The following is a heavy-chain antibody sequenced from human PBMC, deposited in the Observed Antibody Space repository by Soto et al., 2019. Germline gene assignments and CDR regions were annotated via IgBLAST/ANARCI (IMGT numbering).Heavy chain of an antibody. J-gene: IGHJ4*02. D-gene: IGHD2-2*01. CDR3: ANAPAIVLVPAALGGDY. CDR1: GFTFSSYG. V-gene: IGHV3-30*18. Sequence: QVQLVESGGGVVQPGRSLRLSCAASGFTFSSYGMHWVRQAPGKGLEWVAVISYDGSNKYYADSVKGRFTISRDNSKTTLYLQMNSLRAEDTAVYYCANAPAIVLVPAALGGDYWGQGTLVTVSS. CDR2: ISYDGSNK.